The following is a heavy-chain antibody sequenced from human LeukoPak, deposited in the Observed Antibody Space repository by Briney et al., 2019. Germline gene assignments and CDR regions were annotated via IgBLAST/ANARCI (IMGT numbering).Heavy chain of an antibody. Sequence: SETLSLTCTVSGGSISSYYWSWIRQPPGKELEWIGYIYYSGSTNYNPSLKSRVTISIDTSKNQFSLKLSSVTAADTAVYYCARVTPNYYDSSGLYYYYIDVWGKGTTVTASS. D-gene: IGHD3-22*01. CDR1: GGSISSYY. V-gene: IGHV4-59*01. J-gene: IGHJ6*03. CDR2: IYYSGST. CDR3: ARVTPNYYDSSGLYYYYIDV.